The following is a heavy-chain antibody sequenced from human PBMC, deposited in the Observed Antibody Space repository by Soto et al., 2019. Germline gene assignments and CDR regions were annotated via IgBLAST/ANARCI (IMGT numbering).Heavy chain of an antibody. CDR2: FDPEDGET. CDR3: ATDLPGYCSSTSCYAWPY. V-gene: IGHV1-24*01. CDR1: GYTLTELS. D-gene: IGHD2-2*01. Sequence: GASVKGSCKVSGYTLTELSMHWVRQAPGKGLEWMGGFDPEDGETIYAQKFQGRVTMTEDTSTDTAYMELSSLRSEDTAVYYCATDLPGYCSSTSCYAWPYWGQGTLVTVSS. J-gene: IGHJ4*02.